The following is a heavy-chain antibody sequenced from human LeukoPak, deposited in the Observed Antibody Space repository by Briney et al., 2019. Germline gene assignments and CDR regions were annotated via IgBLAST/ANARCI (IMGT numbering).Heavy chain of an antibody. CDR1: GGSSSGYY. Sequence: SETLSLTCAVSGGSSSGYYWSWIRQPPGKGLEWIGEINHSGSTNYNPSLKSRVTISVDTSKNQFSLKLSSVTAADTAVYYCARERNVLLWFGELLGYFDYWGQGTLVTVSS. D-gene: IGHD3-10*01. CDR3: ARERNVLLWFGELLGYFDY. J-gene: IGHJ4*02. V-gene: IGHV4-34*01. CDR2: INHSGST.